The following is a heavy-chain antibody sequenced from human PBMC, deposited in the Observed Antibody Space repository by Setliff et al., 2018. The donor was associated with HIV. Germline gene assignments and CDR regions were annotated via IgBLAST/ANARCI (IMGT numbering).Heavy chain of an antibody. Sequence: PSETLSLTCALSGDSVTSSSWWSWVRQPPGKGLEWIGEIYRSGSTNYNPSLKSRVTISLDKSKNQFSLKVNSVTAADTAVYYCARLPDINSWPFDYWARGTLVTVSS. CDR2: IYRSGST. CDR1: GDSVTSSSW. D-gene: IGHD6-13*01. V-gene: IGHV4-4*02. CDR3: ARLPDINSWPFDY. J-gene: IGHJ4*02.